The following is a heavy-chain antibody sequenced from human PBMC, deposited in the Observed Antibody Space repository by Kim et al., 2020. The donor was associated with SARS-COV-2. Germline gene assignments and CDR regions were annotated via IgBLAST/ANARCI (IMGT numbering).Heavy chain of an antibody. CDR3: ARDFPLDYVSPYGSGSYYSRSLWLFGY. CDR1: GYTFTSYG. D-gene: IGHD3-10*01. Sequence: ASVKVSCKASGYTFTSYGISWVRQAPGQGLEWMGWISAYNGNTNYAQKLQGRVTMTTDTSTSTAYMELRSLRADDTAVYYCARDFPLDYVSPYGSGSYYSRSLWLFGYWGQGTLVTVSS. V-gene: IGHV1-18*01. J-gene: IGHJ4*02. CDR2: ISAYNGNT.